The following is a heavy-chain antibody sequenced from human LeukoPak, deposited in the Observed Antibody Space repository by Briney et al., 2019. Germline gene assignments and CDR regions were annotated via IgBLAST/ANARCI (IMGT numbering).Heavy chain of an antibody. CDR2: IYYSGST. D-gene: IGHD3-10*01. J-gene: IGHJ4*02. Sequence: PSETLSLTCTVSGGSISSGGYYWSWIPQHPGKGLEWIGYIYYSGSTYYNPSLKSRVTISVDTSKNQFSLKLSSVTAADTAVYYCARVYYGSGSYFDYWGQGTLVTVSS. CDR1: GGSISSGGYY. V-gene: IGHV4-31*03. CDR3: ARVYYGSGSYFDY.